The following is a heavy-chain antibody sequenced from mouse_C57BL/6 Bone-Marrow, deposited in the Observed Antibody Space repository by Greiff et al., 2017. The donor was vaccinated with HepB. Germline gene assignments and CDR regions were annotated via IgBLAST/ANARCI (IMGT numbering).Heavy chain of an antibody. D-gene: IGHD2-4*01. CDR2: IDPSDSYT. V-gene: IGHV1-50*01. Sequence: VQLQQPGAELVKPGASVKLSCKASGYTFTSYWMPWVKQRPGQGLEWIGEIDPSDSYTNYNQKFKGKSTLTVDTSTSTAYMQLSSLTSEDSAVYYCARDDYGYFDYWGQGTTLTVSS. J-gene: IGHJ2*01. CDR1: GYTFTSYW. CDR3: ARDDYGYFDY.